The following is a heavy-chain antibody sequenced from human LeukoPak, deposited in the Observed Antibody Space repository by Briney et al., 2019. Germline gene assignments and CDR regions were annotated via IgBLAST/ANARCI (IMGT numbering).Heavy chain of an antibody. V-gene: IGHV4-4*07. CDR1: GGSIRSY. CDR3: ARTTEAHSWRTRYYDYYMDV. J-gene: IGHJ6*03. CDR2: IYGSGST. Sequence: SETLSLTCTVSGGSIRSYWSWIRQPAGKGLEWIGRIYGSGSTDYNHSLKSRVTMSIDTSKNQFSLNLISVTAADTAVYYCARTTEAHSWRTRYYDYYMDVWGKGTTVTVSS. D-gene: IGHD6-13*01.